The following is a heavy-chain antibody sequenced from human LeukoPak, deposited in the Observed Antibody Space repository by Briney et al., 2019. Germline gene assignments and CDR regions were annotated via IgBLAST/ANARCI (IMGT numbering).Heavy chain of an antibody. Sequence: SETLSLTCTVSGGSISSYYWSWIRQPPGKGLEWIGYIYYSGSTNYNPSLKSRVTISVDTSKNQFSLKLSSVTAADTAVYYCARDADTAMVGPDAFDIWGQGTMVTVSS. CDR2: IYYSGST. J-gene: IGHJ3*02. CDR3: ARDADTAMVGPDAFDI. V-gene: IGHV4-59*01. CDR1: GGSISSYY. D-gene: IGHD5-18*01.